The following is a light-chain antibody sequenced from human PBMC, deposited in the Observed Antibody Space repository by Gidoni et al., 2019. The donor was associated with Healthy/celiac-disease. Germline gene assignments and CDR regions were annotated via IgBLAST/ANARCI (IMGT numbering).Light chain of an antibody. CDR2: GAS. V-gene: IGKV3-20*01. CDR3: QQYGSSPLYT. CDR1: QSVSSSY. Sequence: DIVLTQSPGTLSLSPGERATLSCRASQSVSSSYLAWYQQKPGQAPRLLIYGASSRATGIPDRFSGSGSGTDFTLTISRREPEDVAVYYCQQYGSSPLYTFGQGTKLEIK. J-gene: IGKJ2*01.